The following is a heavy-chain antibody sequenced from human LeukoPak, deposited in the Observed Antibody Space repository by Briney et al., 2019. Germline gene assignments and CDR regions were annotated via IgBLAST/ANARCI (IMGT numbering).Heavy chain of an antibody. J-gene: IGHJ5*02. CDR3: ARGTPPNVYDFWSGRKNWFDP. CDR2: MNPNSGNT. CDR1: GYTFTSYD. V-gene: IGHV1-8*01. Sequence: ASVKVSCKASGYTFTSYDINWVRQATGQGLEWMGWMNPNSGNTGYAQKFQGRVTMTRNTSISTAYMELSSLRSEDTAVYYWARGTPPNVYDFWSGRKNWFDPWGQGTLVTVSS. D-gene: IGHD3-3*01.